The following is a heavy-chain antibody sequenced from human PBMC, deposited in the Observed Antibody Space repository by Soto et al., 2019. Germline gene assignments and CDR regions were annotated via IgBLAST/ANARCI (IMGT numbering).Heavy chain of an antibody. D-gene: IGHD6-13*01. J-gene: IGHJ5*02. CDR3: ARRQKYSSSSGWLDP. V-gene: IGHV5-51*01. Sequence: GESLKISCKGSGYTFSSYWIGWVRQSPEKGLEWPGIIYGGDSETRYRPSLQGQFTISADKSISTAYLQWSSLKASDTAMYYCARRQKYSSSSGWLDPWGQGTLVTVSS. CDR1: GYTFSSYW. CDR2: IYGGDSET.